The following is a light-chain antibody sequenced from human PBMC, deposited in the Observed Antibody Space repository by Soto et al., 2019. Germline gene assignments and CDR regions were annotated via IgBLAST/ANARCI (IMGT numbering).Light chain of an antibody. CDR1: QSVSNSF. CDR3: QQYSTFPHT. J-gene: IGKJ2*01. Sequence: ESVLTQSPVTLSLSPGERATLSCRASQSVSNSFFAWYQQKPGQAPMLLIYGVSSRAAGIPDRFSGSCSGKYFTLTISRLEHEDFVLYYCQQYSTFPHTFGQGTKLEVK. V-gene: IGKV3-20*01. CDR2: GVS.